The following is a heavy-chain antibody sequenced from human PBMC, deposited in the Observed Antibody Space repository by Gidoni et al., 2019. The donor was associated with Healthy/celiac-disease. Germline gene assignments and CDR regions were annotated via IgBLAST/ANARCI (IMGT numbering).Heavy chain of an antibody. CDR2: ISGSGGST. Sequence: EVQLLESGGGLVQPGVSLRLSCAASGFTFSSYAMSWVRQAPGKGLEWVAAISGSGGSTYYADAVKGRFTISRDNSKNTLYLQMNSLRAEDTAVYYCAKGASIGRLVGFDYWGQGTLVTVSS. V-gene: IGHV3-23*01. CDR1: GFTFSSYA. CDR3: AKGASIGRLVGFDY. J-gene: IGHJ4*02.